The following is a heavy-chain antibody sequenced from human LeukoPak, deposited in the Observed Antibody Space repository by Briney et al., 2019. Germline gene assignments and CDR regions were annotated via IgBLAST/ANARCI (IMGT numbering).Heavy chain of an antibody. CDR3: ARAQWRTYSYYYMDV. J-gene: IGHJ6*03. Sequence: GGSLRLSCAASGFTVSFNYMSCVRQAPGKGLEWSSVIYSGGSTYYADSVTGRFTISRDDSKNTLYFQMNSLRAEDTAIYYCARAQWRTYSYYYMDVWAKGPRSPSP. D-gene: IGHD6-19*01. V-gene: IGHV3-53*01. CDR2: IYSGGST. CDR1: GFTVSFNY.